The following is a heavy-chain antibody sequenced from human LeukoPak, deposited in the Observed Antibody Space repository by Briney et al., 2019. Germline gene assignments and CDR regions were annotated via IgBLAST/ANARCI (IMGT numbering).Heavy chain of an antibody. CDR3: AKDGGEIVVVITYYFDY. CDR1: GFTFSSYA. CDR2: IRGSGGST. J-gene: IGHJ4*02. Sequence: GGSLRLSCAASGFTFSSYAMSWVRQAPGKGLEWVSAIRGSGGSTYYADSVKGRFTISRDNSKNTLYLQMNSLRAEDTAVYYCAKDGGEIVVVITYYFDYWGQGTLVTVSS. V-gene: IGHV3-23*01. D-gene: IGHD3-22*01.